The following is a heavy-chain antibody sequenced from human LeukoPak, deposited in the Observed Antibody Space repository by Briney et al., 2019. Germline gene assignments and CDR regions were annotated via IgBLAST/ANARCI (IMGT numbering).Heavy chain of an antibody. V-gene: IGHV4-39*07. CDR3: ARVRRKAHSAPYYYYMDV. CDR1: GGSISSSSYY. CDR2: IYYSGST. D-gene: IGHD2-21*01. Sequence: PSETLSLTCTVSGGSISSSSYYWGWIRQPPGKGLEWIGSIYYSGSTYYNPSLKSRVTISVDTSKNQFSLKLSSVTAADTAVYYCARVRRKAHSAPYYYYMDVWGKGTTVTVSS. J-gene: IGHJ6*03.